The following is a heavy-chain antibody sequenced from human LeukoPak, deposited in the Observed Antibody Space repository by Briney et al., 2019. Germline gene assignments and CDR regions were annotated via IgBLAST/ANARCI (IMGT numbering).Heavy chain of an antibody. CDR3: ARSGGSYIDY. V-gene: IGHV3-23*01. CDR2: ISGSGGNT. Sequence: GGSLRLSCAASGFTFSSYAMSWVRQAPGKGLEWVSSISGSGGNTFYADSVKGRFTISRDNSKNTLCLQMNSLRAEDTAVYYCARSGGSYIDYWGQGTLVTVSS. J-gene: IGHJ4*02. CDR1: GFTFSSYA. D-gene: IGHD1-26*01.